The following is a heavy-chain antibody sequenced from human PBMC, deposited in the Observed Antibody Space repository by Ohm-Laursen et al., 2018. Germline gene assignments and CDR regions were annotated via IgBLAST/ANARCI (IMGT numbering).Heavy chain of an antibody. CDR2: IRSKAYGGTT. V-gene: IGHV3-49*03. J-gene: IGHJ4*02. CDR1: GFTFGDYA. D-gene: IGHD6-19*01. Sequence: SLRLSCAASGFTFGDYAMSWFRQAPGKGLEWVGFIRSKAYGGTTEYAASVKGRFTISRDDSKSIAYLQMNSLKTEDTAVYYCSRTSSTGWYPNYFDYWGQGTLITVSS. CDR3: SRTSSTGWYPNYFDY.